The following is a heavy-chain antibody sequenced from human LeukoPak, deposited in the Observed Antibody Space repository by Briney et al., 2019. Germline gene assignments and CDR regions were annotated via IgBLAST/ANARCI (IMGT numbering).Heavy chain of an antibody. Sequence: PGGSLRLSCAASGFTFSSYAMSWVRQAPGKGLEWVAVIWYDGSNKYYADSVKGRFTISRDNSKNTLYLQMNSLRAEDTAVYYCASEVSTSARGSAFDIWGQGTMVTVSS. V-gene: IGHV3-33*08. J-gene: IGHJ3*02. CDR1: GFTFSSYA. CDR3: ASEVSTSARGSAFDI. CDR2: IWYDGSNK. D-gene: IGHD5/OR15-5a*01.